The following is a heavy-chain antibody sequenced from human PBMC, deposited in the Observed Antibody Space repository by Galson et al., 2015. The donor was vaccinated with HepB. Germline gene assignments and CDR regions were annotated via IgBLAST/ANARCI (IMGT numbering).Heavy chain of an antibody. CDR2: IDPSDSYT. Sequence: QSGAEVKKPGESLRISCKGSGYSFTSYWISWVRQMPRKGLEWMGRIDPSDSYTNYSPSFQGHVTISADKSISTAYLQWSSLKASDTAMYYCARLAANYYGSGSPDYWGQGTLVTVSS. J-gene: IGHJ4*02. V-gene: IGHV5-10-1*01. CDR1: GYSFTSYW. D-gene: IGHD3-10*01. CDR3: ARLAANYYGSGSPDY.